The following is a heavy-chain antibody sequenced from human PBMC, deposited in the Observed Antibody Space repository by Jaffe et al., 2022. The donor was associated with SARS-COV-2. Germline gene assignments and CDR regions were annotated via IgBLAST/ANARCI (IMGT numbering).Heavy chain of an antibody. CDR3: AKDLAYYYDSSGYLSY. J-gene: IGHJ4*02. CDR1: GFTFSSYG. D-gene: IGHD3-22*01. CDR2: ISYDGSNK. V-gene: IGHV3-30*18. Sequence: QVQLVESGGGVVQPGRSLRLSCAASGFTFSSYGMHWVRQAPGKGLEWVAVISYDGSNKYYADSVKGRFTISRDNSKNTLYLQMNSLRAEDTAVYYCAKDLAYYYDSSGYLSYWGQGTLVTVSS.